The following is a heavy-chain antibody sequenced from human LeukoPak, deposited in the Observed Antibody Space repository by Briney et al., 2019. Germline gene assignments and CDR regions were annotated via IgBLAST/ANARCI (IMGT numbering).Heavy chain of an antibody. CDR3: ARSGPAGIRANWFDP. V-gene: IGHV3-21*01. Sequence: PGGSLRLSCAASGFTFSSYSTNWVRQAPGKGLEWVSSISSSSSYIYYADSVKGRFTISRDNAKNSLYLQMNSLRAEDTAVYYCARSGPAGIRANWFDPWGQGTLVTVSS. CDR1: GFTFSSYS. CDR2: ISSSSSYI. J-gene: IGHJ5*02. D-gene: IGHD6-13*01.